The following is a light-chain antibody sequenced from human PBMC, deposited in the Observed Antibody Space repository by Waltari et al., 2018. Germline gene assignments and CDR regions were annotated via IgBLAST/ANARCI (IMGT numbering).Light chain of an antibody. CDR2: AAS. CDR3: QQTYSLFT. J-gene: IGKJ3*01. Sequence: DIQITQSPSFLSACVVQRFAIACRASQRISSYLNWYRMKPGRAPELLIYAASSLQSGVPSRFSGSGSGTEVTLTISSLQPDDFATYYCQQTYSLFTFGPGTKVDFK. CDR1: QRISSY. V-gene: IGKV1-39*01.